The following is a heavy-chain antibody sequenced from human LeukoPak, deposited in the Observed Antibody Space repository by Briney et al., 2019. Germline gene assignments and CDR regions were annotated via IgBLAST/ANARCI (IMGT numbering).Heavy chain of an antibody. V-gene: IGHV3-23*01. CDR2: ISGSGDST. Sequence: PGGSLRLSCAASGFTFSNYAMNWVRQAPGKGLEWVSGISGSGDSTYYADSVKGRFTISRENSKNTLYLQMNSLRAEDTALYYCAKGRYYITGASGYWGQGTLVTVSS. CDR1: GFTFSNYA. D-gene: IGHD1-20*01. J-gene: IGHJ4*02. CDR3: AKGRYYITGASGY.